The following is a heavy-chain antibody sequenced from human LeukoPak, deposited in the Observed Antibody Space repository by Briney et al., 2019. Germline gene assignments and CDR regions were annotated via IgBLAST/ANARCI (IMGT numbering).Heavy chain of an antibody. Sequence: GGSLRLSCAASGFTFSSYAMSWVRQAPGKGLEWVSAISGSGGSTYYADSVKGRFTISRDNSKNTLYLQMNSLRAEDTAVYYCAKVTSGLLWFGEPLDYWGQGTLVTVSS. D-gene: IGHD3-10*01. V-gene: IGHV3-23*01. CDR1: GFTFSSYA. J-gene: IGHJ4*02. CDR3: AKVTSGLLWFGEPLDY. CDR2: ISGSGGST.